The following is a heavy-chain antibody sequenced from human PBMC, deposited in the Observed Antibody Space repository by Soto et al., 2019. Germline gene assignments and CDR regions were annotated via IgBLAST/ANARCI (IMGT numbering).Heavy chain of an antibody. CDR2: IYYSGST. CDR3: ARGGYDYVWGSYRPYYFDY. V-gene: IGHV4-59*01. CDR1: GGSISSYY. D-gene: IGHD3-16*02. Sequence: SETLSLTCTVSGGSISSYYWSWIRQPPGKGLEWIGYIYYSGSTNYNPSLKSRVTISVDTSKDQFSLKLSSVTAADTAVYYCARGGYDYVWGSYRPYYFDYWGQGTLVTVSS. J-gene: IGHJ4*02.